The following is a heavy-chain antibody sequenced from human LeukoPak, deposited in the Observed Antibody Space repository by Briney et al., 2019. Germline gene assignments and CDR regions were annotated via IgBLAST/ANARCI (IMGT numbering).Heavy chain of an antibody. CDR1: GYSFNNFW. CDR3: ARRAGSLWYFDL. Sequence: GESLKISCTGSGYSFNNFWIAWVRQMPGKGLEYMGLIYPADSDTRCSPSFQGQVTISVDESISTAYLQWSSLKASDTAMYYCARRAGSLWYFDLWGRGTLVTVSS. V-gene: IGHV5-51*01. CDR2: IYPADSDT. D-gene: IGHD6-19*01. J-gene: IGHJ2*01.